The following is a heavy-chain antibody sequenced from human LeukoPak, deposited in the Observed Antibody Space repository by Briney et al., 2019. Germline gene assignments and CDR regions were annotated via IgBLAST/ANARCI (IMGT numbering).Heavy chain of an antibody. CDR3: ARDQRGYGGYSDY. D-gene: IGHD4-23*01. Sequence: ASVKVSCKACGYTFTGYYMHWVRQAPGQGLEWMGWINPNSGGTNYAQKFQGRVTMTRDTSISTAYMELSRLRSDDTAVYCCARDQRGYGGYSDYWGQGTLVTVSS. CDR1: GYTFTGYY. V-gene: IGHV1-2*02. CDR2: INPNSGGT. J-gene: IGHJ4*02.